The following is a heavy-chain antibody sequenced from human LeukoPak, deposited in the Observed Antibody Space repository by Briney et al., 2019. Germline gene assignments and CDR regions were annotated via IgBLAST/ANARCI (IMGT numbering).Heavy chain of an antibody. CDR2: IIPILGIA. CDR3: ARSGMWFSTND. Sequence: SVKVSCKASGGTFSSYAISWVRQAPGQGLEWMGRIIPILGIANYAQKFQGRVTITADKSTSTAYMELSSLRSEDTAVYYCARSGMWFSTNDWGQGTLVTVSS. V-gene: IGHV1-69*04. CDR1: GGTFSSYA. J-gene: IGHJ4*02. D-gene: IGHD2-21*01.